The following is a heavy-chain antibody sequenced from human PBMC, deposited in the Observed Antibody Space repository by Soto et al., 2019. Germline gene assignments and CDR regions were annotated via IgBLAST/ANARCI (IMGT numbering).Heavy chain of an antibody. CDR2: INPNSGGT. CDR3: ARDGQLSPNYYYYMDF. J-gene: IGHJ6*03. Sequence: GASVKVSCKASGYTFTGYYMHWVRQAPGQGLEWMGWINPNSGGTNYAQKFQGWVTMTRDTSISTAYMELSRLRSDDTAVYYCARDGQLSPNYYYYMDFWGKGTTVTVSS. CDR1: GYTFTGYY. V-gene: IGHV1-2*04. D-gene: IGHD1-1*01.